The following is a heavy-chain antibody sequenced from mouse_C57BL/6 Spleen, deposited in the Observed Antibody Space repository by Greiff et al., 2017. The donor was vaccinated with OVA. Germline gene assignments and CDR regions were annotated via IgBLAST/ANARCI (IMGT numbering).Heavy chain of an antibody. Sequence: EVKLQESGPGLVKPSQSLSLTCSVTGYSITSGYYWNWIRQFPGNKLEWMGYISYDGSNNYNPSLKNRISITRDTSKNQFFLKLNSVTTEDTATYYCAGYDYYYFDYWGQGTTLTVSS. CDR1: GYSITSGYY. D-gene: IGHD2-4*01. CDR2: ISYDGSN. J-gene: IGHJ2*01. CDR3: AGYDYYYFDY. V-gene: IGHV3-6*01.